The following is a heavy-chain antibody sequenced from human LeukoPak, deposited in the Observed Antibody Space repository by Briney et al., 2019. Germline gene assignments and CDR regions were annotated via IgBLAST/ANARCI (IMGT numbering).Heavy chain of an antibody. D-gene: IGHD5-18*01. CDR3: ARVHTEYYYYYYYMDV. Sequence: GASVKVSCKVSGYTLTELSMHWVRQAPGKGLEWMGGFDPEDGETIYAQKFQGRVTMTTDTSTSTAYMELRSPRSDDTAVYYCARVHTEYYYYYYYMDVWGKGTTVTVSS. J-gene: IGHJ6*03. V-gene: IGHV1-24*01. CDR1: GYTLTELS. CDR2: FDPEDGET.